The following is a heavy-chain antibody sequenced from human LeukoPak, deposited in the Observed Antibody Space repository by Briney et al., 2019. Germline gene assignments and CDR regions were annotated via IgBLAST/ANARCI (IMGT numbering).Heavy chain of an antibody. CDR1: GGSISSYY. CDR2: IYYSGST. J-gene: IGHJ4*02. D-gene: IGHD3/OR15-3a*01. Sequence: SETLSLTCTVSGGSISSYYWSWLRQPPGKGLEWIGYIYYSGSTNYNPSLKSRVTISVDTSKNQFSLNLSSVTAADTAVYYCARHARGTGYFDYWGQGTLVTVSS. CDR3: ARHARGTGYFDY. V-gene: IGHV4-59*08.